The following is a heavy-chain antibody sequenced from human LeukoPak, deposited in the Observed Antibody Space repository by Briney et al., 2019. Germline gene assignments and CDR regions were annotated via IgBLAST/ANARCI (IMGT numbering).Heavy chain of an antibody. Sequence: SVKVSCKASGGSFSRYAISWVRQAPGQGLEWMGGIIPMFGTTNYAQKFQGRVTITADESTRTAYMELRTLRSEDTAIYYCARGSGETGGYYYVYWGRGTPVTVSS. V-gene: IGHV1-69*13. CDR2: IIPMFGTT. CDR1: GGSFSRYA. CDR3: ARGSGETGGYYYVY. D-gene: IGHD3-22*01. J-gene: IGHJ4*02.